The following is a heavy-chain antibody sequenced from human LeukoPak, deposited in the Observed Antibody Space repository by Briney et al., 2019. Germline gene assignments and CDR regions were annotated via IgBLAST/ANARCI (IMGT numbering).Heavy chain of an antibody. V-gene: IGHV4-4*09. CDR3: ARGPATYNYYYYMDV. CDR1: GGSNNSYY. D-gene: IGHD5-24*01. CDR2: THPSGNT. Sequence: SETLSLTCTVSGGSNNSYYWSWIRQPPGKGLEWIGYTHPSGNTNYSPSLKSRVTISIDTSRNQFSLKLSSVTAADTAVYYCARGPATYNYYYYMDVWGKGTTVTVSS. J-gene: IGHJ6*03.